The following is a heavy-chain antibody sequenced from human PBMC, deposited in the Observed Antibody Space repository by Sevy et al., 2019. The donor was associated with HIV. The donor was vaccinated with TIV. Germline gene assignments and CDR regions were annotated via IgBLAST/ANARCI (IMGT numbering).Heavy chain of an antibody. CDR2: ISYDGSNK. V-gene: IGHV3-30-3*01. CDR1: GFTFSSYA. J-gene: IGHJ3*02. CDR3: ARDKGRITMVRGNAFDI. D-gene: IGHD3-10*01. Sequence: GGSLRLSCAASGFTFSSYAMHWVRQAPGKGLEWVAVISYDGSNKYYADSVKGRFTISRDNSKNTLYLQMNSLRAEDTVVYYCARDKGRITMVRGNAFDIWGQGTMVTVSS.